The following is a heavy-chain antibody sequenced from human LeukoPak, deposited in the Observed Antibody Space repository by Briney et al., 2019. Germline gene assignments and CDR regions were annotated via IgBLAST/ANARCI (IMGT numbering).Heavy chain of an antibody. CDR3: VRDPYFSFDY. CDR1: GFIFSSSW. D-gene: IGHD2/OR15-2a*01. V-gene: IGHV3-7*01. CDR2: IKQDGTEK. J-gene: IGHJ4*02. Sequence: GGSLRLSCAASGFIFSSSWMSWVRQTPGKGLEWVANIKQDGTEKYYVDSVKGRFTISRDNAKNSLYLQMNRLRAEDTAVYYCVRDPYFSFDYRGQGTLVTVSS.